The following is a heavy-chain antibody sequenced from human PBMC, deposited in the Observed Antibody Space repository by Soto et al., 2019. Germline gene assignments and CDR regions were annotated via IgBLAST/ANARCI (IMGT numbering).Heavy chain of an antibody. CDR2: IYYSGST. V-gene: IGHV4-59*01. Sequence: SETLSLTCTVSGGSISSYYWSWIRQPPGKGLEWIGYIYYSGSTNYNPSLKSRVTISVDTSKNQFSLKLSSVTAADTAVYYCARNTRYCSGGSCYSGFDYWGQGTLVTVSS. J-gene: IGHJ4*02. CDR3: ARNTRYCSGGSCYSGFDY. CDR1: GGSISSYY. D-gene: IGHD2-15*01.